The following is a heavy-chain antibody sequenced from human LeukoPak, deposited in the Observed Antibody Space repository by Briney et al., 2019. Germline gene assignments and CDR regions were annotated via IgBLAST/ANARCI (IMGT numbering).Heavy chain of an antibody. J-gene: IGHJ4*02. CDR1: GGSISSYY. CDR2: IYYSGST. V-gene: IGHV4-59*01. CDR3: ARGDPGGSYNPYSYYFDY. D-gene: IGHD1-26*01. Sequence: SETLSLTCTVSGGSISSYYWSWIRQPPGKGLDWIGYIYYSGSTNYNPSLKSRVTISVDTSKNQFSLKLSSVTAADTAVYYCARGDPGGSYNPYSYYFDYWGQGTLVTVSS.